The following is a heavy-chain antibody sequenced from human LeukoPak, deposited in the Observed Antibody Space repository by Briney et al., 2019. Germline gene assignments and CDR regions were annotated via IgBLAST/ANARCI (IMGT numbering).Heavy chain of an antibody. D-gene: IGHD6-13*01. Sequence: GGSLRLSCAASGFTFSSYAMHWVRQAPGKGLEWVAVISYDGSNKYYADSVKGRFTISRDNSKNTLYLQMNSLRAEDTAVYYCARDHQQLVTGNGMDVWGQGTTVTVSS. CDR1: GFTFSSYA. CDR3: ARDHQQLVTGNGMDV. V-gene: IGHV3-30*04. J-gene: IGHJ6*02. CDR2: ISYDGSNK.